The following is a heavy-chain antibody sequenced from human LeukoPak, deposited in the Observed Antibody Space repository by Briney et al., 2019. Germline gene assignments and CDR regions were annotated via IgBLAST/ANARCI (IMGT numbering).Heavy chain of an antibody. CDR3: ARPGYSGYDGYGY. J-gene: IGHJ4*02. CDR2: ISSSSSYI. V-gene: IGHV3-21*01. Sequence: GGSLGLSCAASGFTVSRNFMTWVRQAPGKGLEWVSSISSSSSYIYYADSVKGRFTISRDNARNSLYLQMNSLRAEDTAVYYCARPGYSGYDGYGYWGQGTLVTVSS. CDR1: GFTVSRNF. D-gene: IGHD5-12*01.